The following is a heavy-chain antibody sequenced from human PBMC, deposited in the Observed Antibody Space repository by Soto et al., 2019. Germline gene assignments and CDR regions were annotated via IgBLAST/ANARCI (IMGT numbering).Heavy chain of an antibody. CDR1: GGSISSSSYY. CDR2: IYYSGST. Sequence: SETLSLTCTVSGGSISSSSYYWGWIRQPPGKGLEWIGSIYYSGSTYYNPSLKSRVTISVDTSKNQFSLKLSSVTAADTAVYYCARHQRWLQFWRVDYWGQGTLVTVSS. J-gene: IGHJ4*02. V-gene: IGHV4-39*01. CDR3: ARHQRWLQFWRVDY. D-gene: IGHD5-12*01.